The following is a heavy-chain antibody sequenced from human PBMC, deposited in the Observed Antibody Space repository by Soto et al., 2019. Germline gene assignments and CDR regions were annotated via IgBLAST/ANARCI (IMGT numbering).Heavy chain of an antibody. Sequence: RASVKVSCKASGGTFSSYAISWVRQAPGQGLEWMGGIIPIFGTANYAQKFQGRVTITADESTSTAYMELSSLRSEDTAVYYCARGFVDFYYYYGMDVWGQGTTVTVSS. CDR3: ARGFVDFYYYYGMDV. D-gene: IGHD2-21*01. CDR1: GGTFSSYA. J-gene: IGHJ6*02. V-gene: IGHV1-69*13. CDR2: IIPIFGTA.